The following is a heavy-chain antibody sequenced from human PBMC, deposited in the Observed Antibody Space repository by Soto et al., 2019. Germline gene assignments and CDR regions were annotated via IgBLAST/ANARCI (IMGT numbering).Heavy chain of an antibody. V-gene: IGHV1-24*01. Sequence: ASVKVSCKVPGYTLTELSMHWVRQAPGKGLEWMGGFDPEDGETIYAQKFQGRVTMTEDTSTDTAYMELSSLRSEDTAVYYCATDRGGYSSSWYYYYGMDVWGQGTTVTVSS. D-gene: IGHD6-13*01. CDR1: GYTLTELS. CDR2: FDPEDGET. CDR3: ATDRGGYSSSWYYYYGMDV. J-gene: IGHJ6*02.